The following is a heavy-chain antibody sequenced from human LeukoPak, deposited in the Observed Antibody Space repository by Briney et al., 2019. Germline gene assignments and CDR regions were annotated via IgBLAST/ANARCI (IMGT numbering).Heavy chain of an antibody. J-gene: IGHJ4*02. D-gene: IGHD3-10*01. CDR1: GFTFSSYW. V-gene: IGHV3-74*01. CDR3: ARVGPGRYGSGSYYGRGENDY. CDR2: INSDGSST. Sequence: GGSLRLSCAASGFTFSSYWMHWVRQAPGKGLVWVSRINSDGSSTSYADSVKGRFTISRDNAKNTLYLQMNSLRAEDTAVYYCARVGPGRYGSGSYYGRGENDYWGQGTLATVSS.